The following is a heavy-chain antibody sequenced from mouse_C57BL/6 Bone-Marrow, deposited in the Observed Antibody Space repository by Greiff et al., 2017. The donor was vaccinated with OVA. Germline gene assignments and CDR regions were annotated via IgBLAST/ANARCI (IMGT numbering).Heavy chain of an antibody. CDR3: ARGGALTGRS. CDR2: INPGSGGT. D-gene: IGHD4-1*01. J-gene: IGHJ4*01. V-gene: IGHV1-54*01. CDR1: GYAFTNYL. Sequence: QVQLQQSGAELVRPGTSVKVSCKASGYAFTNYLIEWVKQRPGQGLEWIGVINPGSGGTNYNEKFKGKATLTADTSSSTAYMQRSSLTSEDAAVYCCARGGALTGRSWGQGTSVTVSS.